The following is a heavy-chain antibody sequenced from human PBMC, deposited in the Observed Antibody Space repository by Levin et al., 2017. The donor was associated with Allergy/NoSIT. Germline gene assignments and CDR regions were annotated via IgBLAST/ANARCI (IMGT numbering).Heavy chain of an antibody. D-gene: IGHD3/OR15-3a*01. CDR1: GFTFTSYA. Sequence: SCAASGFTFTSYAMTWVRQAPGKGLEWVSLISGIGDSTYYGDSVKGRFSISRDNSRNTLYLQMNSLRAEDTARYYCARGTDDFDLWGQGTLVTVSS. CDR2: ISGIGDST. CDR3: ARGTDDFDL. V-gene: IGHV3-23*01. J-gene: IGHJ4*02.